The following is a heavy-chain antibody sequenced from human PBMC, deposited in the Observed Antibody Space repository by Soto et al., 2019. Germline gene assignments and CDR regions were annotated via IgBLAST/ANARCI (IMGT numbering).Heavy chain of an antibody. D-gene: IGHD6-19*01. CDR3: ARDSSGWYHTGFDP. Sequence: GASVKVSCKASGYTFTSYGISWVRQAPGQGLEWMGWISAYNGNTNYAQKLQGRVTMTTDTSTGTAYMELRSLRSDDTAVYYCARDSSGWYHTGFDPWGQGTLVTVSS. CDR2: ISAYNGNT. V-gene: IGHV1-18*01. CDR1: GYTFTSYG. J-gene: IGHJ5*02.